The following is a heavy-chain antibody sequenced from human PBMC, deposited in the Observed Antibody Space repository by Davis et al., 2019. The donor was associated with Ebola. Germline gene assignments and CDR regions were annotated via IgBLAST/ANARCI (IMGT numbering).Heavy chain of an antibody. D-gene: IGHD4-11*01. Sequence: ASVKVSCRASRYTLSNFGFSWVRQAPGQGLEWMGWISASYGNTNYSQNLQGRLTMTRDTSTSTVYMELSSLRSEDTAVYYCARGGDIYSNYPYYFDYWGQGTLVTVSS. CDR1: RYTLSNFG. V-gene: IGHV1-18*01. J-gene: IGHJ4*02. CDR3: ARGGDIYSNYPYYFDY. CDR2: ISASYGNT.